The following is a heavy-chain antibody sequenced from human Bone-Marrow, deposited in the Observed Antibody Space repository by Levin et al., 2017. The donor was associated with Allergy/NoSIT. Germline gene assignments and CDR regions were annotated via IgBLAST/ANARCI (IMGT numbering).Heavy chain of an antibody. CDR2: IKYDGSET. CDR3: AKYRVYDSSGYRWDAFDI. D-gene: IGHD3-22*01. J-gene: IGHJ3*02. V-gene: IGHV3-7*01. CDR1: GFSFSFYW. Sequence: SGGSLRLSCAASGFSFSFYWMTWVRQAPGKGLEWVANIKYDGSETYYVDPVKGRLIISRDNAKNSLYLQMNSLRAEDTAVYYCAKYRVYDSSGYRWDAFDIWGQGTMVTVSS.